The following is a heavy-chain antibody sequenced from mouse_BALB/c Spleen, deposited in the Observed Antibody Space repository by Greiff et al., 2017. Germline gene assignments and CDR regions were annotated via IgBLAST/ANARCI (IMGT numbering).Heavy chain of an antibody. CDR3: AREDSSGYPWFAY. Sequence: QVQLKESGPGLVAPSQSLSITCTVSGFSLTGYGVNWVRQPPGKGLEWLGMIWGDGSTDYNSALKSRLSISKDNSKSQVFLKMNRLQTDDTARYYCAREDSSGYPWFAYWGQGTLVTVSA. CDR2: IWGDGST. J-gene: IGHJ3*01. CDR1: GFSLTGYG. D-gene: IGHD3-2*01. V-gene: IGHV2-6-7*01.